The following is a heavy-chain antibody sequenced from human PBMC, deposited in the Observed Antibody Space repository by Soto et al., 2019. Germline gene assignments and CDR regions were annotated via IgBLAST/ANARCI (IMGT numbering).Heavy chain of an antibody. CDR2: ISAYNGNT. V-gene: IGHV1-18*01. Sequence: QVQLVQSGAEVKKPGASVKVSCKASGYTFTSYGISWVRQAPGQGLEWMGWISAYNGNTNYAQKLQGRVTMTTDTSTSTAYMELRSLSSDDTAVYYCARDRYYDSSGYYYYYGMDVWGQGTTVTVSS. CDR3: ARDRYYDSSGYYYYYGMDV. D-gene: IGHD3-22*01. J-gene: IGHJ6*02. CDR1: GYTFTSYG.